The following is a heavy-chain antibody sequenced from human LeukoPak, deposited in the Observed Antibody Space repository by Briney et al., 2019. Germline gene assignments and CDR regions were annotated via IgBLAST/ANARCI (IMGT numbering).Heavy chain of an antibody. CDR3: ASRPVVAAVNWFDP. Sequence: SETLSLTCTVSGGSISSSSYYWGWIRQPPGKGLEWIGSIYYSGSTYYNPSLKSRVTISVDTSKNQFSLKLSSVTAADTAVYYCASRPVVAAVNWFDPWGQGTLVTVPS. J-gene: IGHJ5*02. CDR2: IYYSGST. D-gene: IGHD2-15*01. CDR1: GGSISSSSYY. V-gene: IGHV4-39*01.